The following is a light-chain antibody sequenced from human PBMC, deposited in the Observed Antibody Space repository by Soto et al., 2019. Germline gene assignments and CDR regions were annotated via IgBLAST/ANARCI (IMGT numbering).Light chain of an antibody. Sequence: QTALTQPPSASGALRQSVTISCTGTKTGLGVYDFVSWYEHYPCIAPSLLIYEVVQRPSGVPDRFSGSTSGNTSSLTVAGLQAADEADYFCKSYAGSNTYVFGSGTKVTVL. CDR1: KTGLGVYDF. CDR3: KSYAGSNTYV. CDR2: EVV. J-gene: IGLJ1*01. V-gene: IGLV2-8*01.